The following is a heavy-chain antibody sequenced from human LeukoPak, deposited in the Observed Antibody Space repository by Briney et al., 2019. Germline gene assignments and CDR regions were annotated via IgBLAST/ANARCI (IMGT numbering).Heavy chain of an antibody. CDR2: IIPIFGTS. CDR1: GGTFNSYA. D-gene: IGHD2-8*01. CDR3: ATGLIGYFYDYMDV. J-gene: IGHJ6*03. V-gene: IGHV1-69*05. Sequence: SVTVSCKASGGTFNSYAVSWVRQAPGQGLEWMGGIIPIFGTSTYAQKFQGRVTITTDESTSTAHMELTSLKSEDTAVYYCATGLIGYFYDYMDVWGKGTTVTVSS.